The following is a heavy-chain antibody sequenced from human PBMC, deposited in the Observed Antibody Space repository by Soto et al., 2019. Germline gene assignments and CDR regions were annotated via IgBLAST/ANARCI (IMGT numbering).Heavy chain of an antibody. V-gene: IGHV3-9*01. J-gene: IGHJ6*02. CDR3: ARSYERYGMDF. Sequence: TLSLTCAGSGFTFDNYTMHWVRQPPGKGLEWVSGISWNSGSVDYADSVKGRFSVSRDNAKTALYVQLNSLRVEDTAVDNCARSYERYGMDFWGQGTTVTVSS. CDR2: ISWNSGSV. CDR1: GFTFDNYT. D-gene: IGHD3-22*01.